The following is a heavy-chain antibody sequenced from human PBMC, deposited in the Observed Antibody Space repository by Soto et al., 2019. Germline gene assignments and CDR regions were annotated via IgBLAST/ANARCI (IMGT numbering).Heavy chain of an antibody. CDR2: ILNSGFTS. Sequence: QVQLQESGPGLVKPSETLSLTCTISGASITSYFWTWIRQPPGKRLEWIGYILNSGFTSYYNPSLKNRVTISGDTSKNQFSLKRTSVTAADTAVYYCARRSEADVVGGFDYGGQGSLVTVSS. D-gene: IGHD1-26*01. CDR3: ARRSEADVVGGFDY. J-gene: IGHJ4*02. CDR1: GASITSYF. V-gene: IGHV4-4*09.